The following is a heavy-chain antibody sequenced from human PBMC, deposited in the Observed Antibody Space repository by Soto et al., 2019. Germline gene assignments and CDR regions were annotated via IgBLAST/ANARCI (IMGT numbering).Heavy chain of an antibody. V-gene: IGHV4-4*07. J-gene: IGHJ6*02. CDR2: IYTSGTT. D-gene: IGHD1-26*01. CDR3: AREGASGFGMDV. CDR1: GGSIRSYY. Sequence: SETLSLTCNVSGGSIRSYYWSWIRQPAGKALEWIGRIYTSGTTNYNPSLKSRVTMLVDTSKNQFSLKLSSVTAADTAVYYCAREGASGFGMDVWGQGTTVT.